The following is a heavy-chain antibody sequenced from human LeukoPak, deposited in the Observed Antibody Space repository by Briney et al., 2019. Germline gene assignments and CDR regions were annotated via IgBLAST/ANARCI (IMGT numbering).Heavy chain of an antibody. CDR2: IIPIFGTA. CDR3: ARDPTPQGGDGMDV. Sequence: ASVKVSCKASGGTFSSYAISWVRQAPGQGLEWMGGIIPIFGTANYAQKFQGRVTITADESTSTAYMELRSLRSDDTAVYYCARDPTPQGGDGMDVWGQGTTVTVSS. CDR1: GGTFSSYA. D-gene: IGHD3-10*01. V-gene: IGHV1-69*13. J-gene: IGHJ6*02.